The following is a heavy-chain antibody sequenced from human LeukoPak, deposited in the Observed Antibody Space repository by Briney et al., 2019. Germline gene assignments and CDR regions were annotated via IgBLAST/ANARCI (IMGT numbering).Heavy chain of an antibody. Sequence: GASVKVSCKVSGYTLTELSMHWVRQAPGKGGERMGGFDPEDGETIYAQKFQGRVTMTEDTSTDTAYMELSSLRSEDTAVYYCATDKLRYFDWLPDYWGQGTLVTVSS. D-gene: IGHD3-9*01. V-gene: IGHV1-24*01. J-gene: IGHJ4*02. CDR1: GYTLTELS. CDR2: FDPEDGET. CDR3: ATDKLRYFDWLPDY.